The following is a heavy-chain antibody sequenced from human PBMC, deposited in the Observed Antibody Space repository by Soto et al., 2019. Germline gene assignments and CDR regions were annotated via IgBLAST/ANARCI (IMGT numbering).Heavy chain of an antibody. V-gene: IGHV4-59*01. Sequence: PSETLSLTCTVSNASISSYYWSWIRQPPGKGLEWIGYIYFTGSTNYNPSLKSRVTISVDTSKNHFSLKLSSVTAGDTAVYYCARGSCSSASCYTGDYWGQGTLVTVS. J-gene: IGHJ4*02. D-gene: IGHD2-2*02. CDR1: NASISSYY. CDR3: ARGSCSSASCYTGDY. CDR2: IYFTGST.